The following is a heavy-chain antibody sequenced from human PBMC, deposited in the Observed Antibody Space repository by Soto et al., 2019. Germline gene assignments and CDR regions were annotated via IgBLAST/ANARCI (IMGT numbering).Heavy chain of an antibody. CDR2: ISAYNGNT. CDR3: ARDRGVAPPVAGNTHYYYYMDV. J-gene: IGHJ6*03. Sequence: QDQLVQSGVEVKKPGASVKVSCKASGYSFTNYGITWVRQAPGQGVEWMGWISAYNGNTSYAQKFHGRVTMTTDASTSTAYLELRSLRSDDTAVYYCARDRGVAPPVAGNTHYYYYMDVWGKGTTVTVSS. D-gene: IGHD6-19*01. CDR1: GYSFTNYG. V-gene: IGHV1-18*01.